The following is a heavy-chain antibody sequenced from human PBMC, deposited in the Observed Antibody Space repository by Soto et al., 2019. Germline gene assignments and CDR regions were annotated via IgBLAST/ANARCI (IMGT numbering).Heavy chain of an antibody. J-gene: IGHJ4*02. CDR2: IYPGDSDT. Sequence: EVQLVQSGAEVKKTGESLKISCPISGYSFTTYWIAWVRQMSGKGLEWMGIIYPGDSDTRYSPSFQGQVTISADKSISTAYLQWSSLKAADTAMYYGASGYSYGFELVYWGQGTLVTVSS. V-gene: IGHV5-51*01. D-gene: IGHD5-18*01. CDR1: GYSFTTYW. CDR3: ASGYSYGFELVY.